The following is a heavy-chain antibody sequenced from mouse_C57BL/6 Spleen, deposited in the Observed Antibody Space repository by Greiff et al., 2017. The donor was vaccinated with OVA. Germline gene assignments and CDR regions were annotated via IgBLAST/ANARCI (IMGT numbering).Heavy chain of an antibody. Sequence: QVQLQQSGAELARPGASVKLSCKASGYTFTSYGISWVKQRTGQGLEWIGEIYPRSGNTYYNEKFKGKATLTADKSSSTAYMELRSLTSEDSAVYFCARRGDYCGSSGSYWYFDDWGTGTTVTVSS. CDR2: IYPRSGNT. D-gene: IGHD1-1*01. CDR3: ARRGDYCGSSGSYWYFDD. J-gene: IGHJ1*03. V-gene: IGHV1-81*01. CDR1: GYTFTSYG.